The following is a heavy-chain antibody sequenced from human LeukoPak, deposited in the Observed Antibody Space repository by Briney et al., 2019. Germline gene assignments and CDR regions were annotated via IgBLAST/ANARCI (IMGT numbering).Heavy chain of an antibody. CDR2: IDWDDDK. D-gene: IGHD6-19*01. V-gene: IGHV2-70*01. Sequence: SGPTLLNPTPTLTLTCTFSGFSLNTSGMCVRWIRQPPGKALEWLALIDWDDDKYYSTSLKTRLTISKDTSKNQVALTMTNMDSVDTATYYCARINFNIVVAGPPEKDAFDIWGQGTMVTVSS. CDR3: ARINFNIVVAGPPEKDAFDI. J-gene: IGHJ3*02. CDR1: GFSLNTSGMC.